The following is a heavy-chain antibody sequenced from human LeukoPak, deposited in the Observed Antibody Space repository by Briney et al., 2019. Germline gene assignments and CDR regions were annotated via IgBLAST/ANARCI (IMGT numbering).Heavy chain of an antibody. V-gene: IGHV5-51*01. CDR2: IYPGDSDT. CDR1: GYSFTSYW. D-gene: IGHD5-12*01. Sequence: GESLQISCKGSGYSFTSYWIGWVRQMPGKGLEWMGIIYPGDSDTGYSPSFQGQVTISADKSISTAYLQWSSLKASDTAMYYCARRGYSGYDLVGMDVWGQGTTVTVSS. J-gene: IGHJ6*02. CDR3: ARRGYSGYDLVGMDV.